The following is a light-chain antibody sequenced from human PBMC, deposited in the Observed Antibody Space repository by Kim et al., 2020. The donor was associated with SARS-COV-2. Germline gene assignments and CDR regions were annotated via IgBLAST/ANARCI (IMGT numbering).Light chain of an antibody. CDR1: SSDVGGYNY. V-gene: IGLV2-14*03. CDR2: DVS. CDR3: GSYTSSSPH. J-gene: IGLJ1*01. Sequence: QSALTQPASVSGSPGQSITISCTGTSSDVGGYNYVSWYQQHPGKAPKLMIYDVSNRPSGVSNRFSGSKSGNTASLTISGLQAEDEADYYCGSYTSSSPHFGTGTKVTVL.